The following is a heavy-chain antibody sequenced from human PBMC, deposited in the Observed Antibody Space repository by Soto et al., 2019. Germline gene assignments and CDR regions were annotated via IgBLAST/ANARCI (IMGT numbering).Heavy chain of an antibody. V-gene: IGHV5-10-1*01. D-gene: IGHD1-7*01. J-gene: IGHJ6*02. CDR3: ARLTGTRPYYYYYHGMDV. CDR1: GYSFTSYW. Sequence: PGESLKISCKGSGYSFTSYWISWVRQMPGKGLEWMGRIDPSDSYTNYSPSFQGHVTISADKSISTAYLQWSSLKASDTAMYYCARLTGTRPYYYYYHGMDVWGQGTTVTSP. CDR2: IDPSDSYT.